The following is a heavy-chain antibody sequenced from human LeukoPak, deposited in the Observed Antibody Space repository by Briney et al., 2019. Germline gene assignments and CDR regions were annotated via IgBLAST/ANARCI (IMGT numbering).Heavy chain of an antibody. CDR2: ISGSGGST. V-gene: IGHV3-23*01. J-gene: IGHJ4*02. CDR1: GFTFSSYA. CDR3: AKDGGTDYDFWSGYYEGNFDY. D-gene: IGHD3-3*01. Sequence: GGSLRLSCAASGFTFSSYAMSWVRQAPGKGLEWVSAISGSGGSTYYADSVKGGFIISGDNSKNTLYLQMNSLRAEDTAVYYCAKDGGTDYDFWSGYYEGNFDYWGQGTLVTVSS.